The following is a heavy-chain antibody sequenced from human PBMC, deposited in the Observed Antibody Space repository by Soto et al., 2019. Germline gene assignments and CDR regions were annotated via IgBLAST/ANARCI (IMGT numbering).Heavy chain of an antibody. CDR1: GLTFSNYD. Sequence: GGPLRLSCAASGLTFSNYDMHWVRQAPGKGLEWVAVISYDGSNKYYVDSVKGRFTISRDNSKNTLYLQMNSLRPEDTAVYYCAKVSAYSSTWGSDYWGQGTLVTVSS. V-gene: IGHV3-30*18. D-gene: IGHD6-6*01. CDR2: ISYDGSNK. J-gene: IGHJ4*02. CDR3: AKVSAYSSTWGSDY.